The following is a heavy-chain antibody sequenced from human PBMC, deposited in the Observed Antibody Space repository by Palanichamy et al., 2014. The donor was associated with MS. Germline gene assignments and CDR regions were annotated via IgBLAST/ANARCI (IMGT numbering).Heavy chain of an antibody. Sequence: EVQLLESGGCLVQPGGSLRLSCAASGFTFSSYAMSWVRQAPGKGLEWVSAISGSGGSTYYADSVKGRFTISRDNSKNTLYLQMNSLRAEDTAVYYCAKDRPETRGFVVVPAAQRGWFDYWGQGTLVTVSS. CDR1: GFTFSSYA. J-gene: IGHJ4*02. CDR3: AKDRPETRGFVVVPAAQRGWFDY. D-gene: IGHD2-2*01. V-gene: IGHV3-23*01. CDR2: ISGSGGST.